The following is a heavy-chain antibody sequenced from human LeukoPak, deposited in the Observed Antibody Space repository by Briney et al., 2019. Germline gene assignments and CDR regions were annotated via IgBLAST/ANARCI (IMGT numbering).Heavy chain of an antibody. D-gene: IGHD5-24*01. CDR1: GGSFSGYY. CDR3: ARGVEIATIWRHTVYYFDY. J-gene: IGHJ4*02. V-gene: IGHV4-34*01. Sequence: PSETLSLTCAVYGGSFSGYYWSWIRQPPGKGLEWIGEINHSGSTNYNPSLKSRVTISVDTSKNQFSLKLSSVTAADTAVYYCARGVEIATIWRHTVYYFDYWGQGTLVTVSS. CDR2: INHSGST.